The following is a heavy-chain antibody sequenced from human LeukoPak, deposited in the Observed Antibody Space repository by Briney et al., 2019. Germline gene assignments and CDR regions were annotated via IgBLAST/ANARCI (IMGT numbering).Heavy chain of an antibody. Sequence: SETLSLTCAVYGGSFSGYYWSWIRQPPGKGLEWIGEINHSGSTNYNPSLKGRVTISVDTSKNQFSLKLGCVTAADTAVYYCARHTAPYFDYWGQGTLVPVSS. CDR1: GGSFSGYY. D-gene: IGHD2-2*02. V-gene: IGHV4-34*01. CDR2: INHSGST. CDR3: ARHTAPYFDY. J-gene: IGHJ4*02.